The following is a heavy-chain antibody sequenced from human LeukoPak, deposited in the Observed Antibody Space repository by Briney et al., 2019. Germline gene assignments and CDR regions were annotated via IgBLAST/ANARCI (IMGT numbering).Heavy chain of an antibody. CDR2: ISGSGDTT. Sequence: GGSLRLCCTASRFTFSTYAMSWARQAAGKGLEWVSSISGSGDTTYYTGSVKGRFTISRDNSKNALYLQMSSLRAEDTAVYYCAKSQRNDQQVVQRIDYWGQGTLVTVSS. J-gene: IGHJ4*02. V-gene: IGHV3-23*01. CDR3: AKSQRNDQQVVQRIDY. CDR1: RFTFSTYA. D-gene: IGHD2-2*01.